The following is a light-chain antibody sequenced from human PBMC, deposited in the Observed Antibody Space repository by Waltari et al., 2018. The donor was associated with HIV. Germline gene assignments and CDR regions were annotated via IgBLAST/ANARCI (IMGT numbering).Light chain of an antibody. Sequence: DIQMTQSPSTLSASVGDRITITCRAGQSIFKWLAWYQQKPGKAPKLLIYKASSLESGAPSRFSVSGSGTEFTLTISSLQPDDFATYYCQQYKSYFRTFGQGTKL. CDR1: QSIFKW. CDR3: QQYKSYFRT. CDR2: KAS. V-gene: IGKV1-5*03. J-gene: IGKJ2*01.